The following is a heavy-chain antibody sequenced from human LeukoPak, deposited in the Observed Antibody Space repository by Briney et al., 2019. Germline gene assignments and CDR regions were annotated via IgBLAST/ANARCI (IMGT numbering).Heavy chain of an antibody. V-gene: IGHV4-34*01. CDR2: INHSGST. Sequence: SETLSLTCAVYGGSFSGYYWSWIRQPPGKGLEWIGEINHSGSTNYNPSLTSRVTISVDTSKNQFSLKLSSVTAADTAVYYCARGGGARSIDYWGQGTLVTVSS. CDR3: ARGGGARSIDY. J-gene: IGHJ4*02. D-gene: IGHD3-10*01. CDR1: GGSFSGYY.